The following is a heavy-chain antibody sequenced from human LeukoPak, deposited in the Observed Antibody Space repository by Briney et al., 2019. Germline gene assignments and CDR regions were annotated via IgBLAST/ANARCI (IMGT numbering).Heavy chain of an antibody. V-gene: IGHV3-48*01. CDR3: VIDEPNYAPYDFDF. CDR2: ISSSSSTI. Sequence: GGSLRLSCAASGFTFSSYSMNWVRQAPGKGLEWVSYISSSSSTIYYADSVKGRFTISRDNAKNSLYLQMNSLKIEDTAVYYCVIDEPNYAPYDFDFWGQGTLVTVSS. D-gene: IGHD4/OR15-4a*01. CDR1: GFTFSSYS. J-gene: IGHJ4*02.